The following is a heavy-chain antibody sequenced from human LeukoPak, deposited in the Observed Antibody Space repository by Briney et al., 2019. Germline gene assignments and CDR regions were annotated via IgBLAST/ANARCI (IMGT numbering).Heavy chain of an antibody. J-gene: IGHJ4*02. D-gene: IGHD2-21*02. V-gene: IGHV3-23*01. Sequence: GGSLRLSCAASGFTFSSYAMSWDRQAPGKGLEWVSAISGSGGSTYYAGSVKGRFTISRDNSKNTLYLQMNSLRAEDTAVYYCAREVATGFSCFDYWGQGTLVTVSS. CDR3: AREVATGFSCFDY. CDR2: ISGSGGST. CDR1: GFTFSSYA.